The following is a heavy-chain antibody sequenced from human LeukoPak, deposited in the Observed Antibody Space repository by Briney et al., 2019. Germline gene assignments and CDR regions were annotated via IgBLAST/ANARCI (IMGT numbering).Heavy chain of an antibody. Sequence: ASVKVSCKTSGYTFSSYGIMWVRQAPGQGLEWMGWVSGNSGNTNYAPKFQGRVTMTTDTSTNTVYMEVPSLRSEDTAVYYCARIGAFNMVRGVMRSRYYYYMDVWGKGTTVTVSS. CDR1: GYTFSSYG. CDR2: VSGNSGNT. J-gene: IGHJ6*03. D-gene: IGHD3-10*01. V-gene: IGHV1-18*01. CDR3: ARIGAFNMVRGVMRSRYYYYMDV.